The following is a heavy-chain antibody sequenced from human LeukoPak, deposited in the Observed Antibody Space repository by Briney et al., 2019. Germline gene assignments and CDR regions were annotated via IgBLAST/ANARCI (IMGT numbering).Heavy chain of an antibody. Sequence: GASVKVSCKASGYTFTSYYMHRVRQAPGQGLEWMGIINPSGGSTSYAQKFQGRVTMTRDTSTSTVYMELSSLRSEDTAVYYCARMLLGGSYFGGLYFDYWGQGTLVTVSS. CDR2: INPSGGST. J-gene: IGHJ4*02. CDR1: GYTFTSYY. CDR3: ARMLLGGSYFGGLYFDY. V-gene: IGHV1-46*01. D-gene: IGHD1-26*01.